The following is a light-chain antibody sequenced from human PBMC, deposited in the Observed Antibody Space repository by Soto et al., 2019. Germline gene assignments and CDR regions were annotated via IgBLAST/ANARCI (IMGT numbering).Light chain of an antibody. J-gene: IGKJ2*01. CDR1: QGMSTY. CDR2: GAS. CDR3: QQSYRTPHT. V-gene: IGKV1-9*01. Sequence: DIQLTQSPSFLSASVGDRVTISCRASQGMSTYVAWYQQKPGKAPKLLIYGASTLQSGVPSRFSGSESGAEFTLTISSLQPEDFATYYCQQSYRTPHTFGQGTKLETK.